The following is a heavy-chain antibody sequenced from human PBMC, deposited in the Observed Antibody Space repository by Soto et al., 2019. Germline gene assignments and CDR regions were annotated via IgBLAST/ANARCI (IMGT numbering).Heavy chain of an antibody. CDR3: ARGAGPAAMHYYYSGMDV. CDR2: INPNSGGT. V-gene: IGHV1-2*04. J-gene: IGHJ6*02. D-gene: IGHD2-2*01. Sequence: ASVKVSCKASGYTFTGYYMHWVRQAPGQGLEWMGWINPNSGGTNYAQKFEGWVTMTRDTSISTVYMELSRLRSDDTAVYYCARGAGPAAMHYYYSGMDVWGQGTTVTVSS. CDR1: GYTFTGYY.